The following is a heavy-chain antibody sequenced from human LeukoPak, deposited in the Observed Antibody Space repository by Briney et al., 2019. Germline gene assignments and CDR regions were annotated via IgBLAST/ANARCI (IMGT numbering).Heavy chain of an antibody. CDR1: GGSISSGGYS. CDR2: INHSGST. D-gene: IGHD2-2*02. CDR3: ARVTHDTGIVVVPAAIPWFDP. Sequence: SETLSLTCAVSGGSISSGGYSWSWIRQPPGKGLEWIGEINHSGSTNYNPSLKSRVTISVDTSKNQFSLKLSSVTAADTAVYYCARVTHDTGIVVVPAAIPWFDPWGQGTLVTVSS. V-gene: IGHV4-34*01. J-gene: IGHJ5*02.